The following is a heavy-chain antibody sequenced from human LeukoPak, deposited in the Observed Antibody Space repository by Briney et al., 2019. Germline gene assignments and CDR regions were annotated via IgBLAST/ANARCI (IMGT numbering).Heavy chain of an antibody. V-gene: IGHV1-18*04. J-gene: IGHJ5*02. CDR1: GYTFTSYY. D-gene: IGHD3-3*01. Sequence: ASVKVSCKASGYTFTSYYMHWVRQAPGQGLEWMGWISAYNGNTNYAQKLQGRVTMTTDTSTSTAYMELRSLRSDDTAVYYCARDWITIFGVANWFDPWGQGTLVTVSS. CDR2: ISAYNGNT. CDR3: ARDWITIFGVANWFDP.